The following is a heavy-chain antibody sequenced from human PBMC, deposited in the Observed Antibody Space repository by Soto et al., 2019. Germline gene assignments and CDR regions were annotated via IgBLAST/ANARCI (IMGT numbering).Heavy chain of an antibody. CDR3: ARGHDSSGYYYVGLDY. CDR2: ISSSGSTI. V-gene: IGHV3-48*04. J-gene: IGHJ4*02. CDR1: GFTFSSYS. D-gene: IGHD3-22*01. Sequence: PGGSLRLSCAASGFTFSSYSMNWVRQAPGKGLEWVSYISSSGSTIYYADSVKGRFTISRDNAKNSLYLQMNSLRAEDTAVYYCARGHDSSGYYYVGLDYWGQGTLVTVSS.